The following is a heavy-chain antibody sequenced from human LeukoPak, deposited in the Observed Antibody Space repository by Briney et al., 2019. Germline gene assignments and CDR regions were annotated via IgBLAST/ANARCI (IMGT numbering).Heavy chain of an antibody. CDR2: INPNSGGT. CDR3: ARDGGSGYYSHAFDI. V-gene: IGHV1-2*02. J-gene: IGHJ3*02. D-gene: IGHD3-22*01. CDR1: GYTFTGYY. Sequence: ASVKVSCKASGYTFTGYYVHWVRQAPGQGLEWMGWINPNSGGTNYAQKFQGRVTMTRDTSISTAYMELSRLRIDDTAVYYCARDGGSGYYSHAFDIWGQGTMVTVSS.